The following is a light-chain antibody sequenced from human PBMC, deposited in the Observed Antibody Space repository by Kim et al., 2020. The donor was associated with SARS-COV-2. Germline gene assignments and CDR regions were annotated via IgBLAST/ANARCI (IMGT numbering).Light chain of an antibody. V-gene: IGKV4-1*01. CDR1: QSILYSSDNKNY. CDR2: WPS. Sequence: LGERATINCRSSQSILYSSDNKNYLAWYQQKPGQPPKLLIYWPSTRNSGVPDRFTGSGSGTHFTLTINSLQAEDVAVYYCQQYYSFGQGTKVDIK. CDR3: QQYYS. J-gene: IGKJ1*01.